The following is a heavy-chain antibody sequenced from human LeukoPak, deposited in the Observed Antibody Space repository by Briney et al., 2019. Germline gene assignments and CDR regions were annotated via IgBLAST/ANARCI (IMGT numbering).Heavy chain of an antibody. CDR3: AKDVLSGTYYYFDQ. Sequence: PGGSLRLSCAASGFTFSSYAMNWVRQAPGKGLEWVSGISGSGSNTYYADSVMGRFTISRDNSKNTLHLQMNSLRAEDTAVYYCAKDVLSGTYYYFDQWGQGTLVTVSS. CDR2: ISGSGSNT. CDR1: GFTFSSYA. D-gene: IGHD1-26*01. J-gene: IGHJ4*02. V-gene: IGHV3-23*01.